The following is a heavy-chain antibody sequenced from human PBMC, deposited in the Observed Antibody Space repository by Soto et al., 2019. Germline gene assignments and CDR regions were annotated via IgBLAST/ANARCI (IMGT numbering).Heavy chain of an antibody. V-gene: IGHV3-21*01. D-gene: IGHD2-21*02. CDR1: GFTFSSYS. CDR2: ISSSSSYI. J-gene: IGHJ3*02. Sequence: GGSLRLSCAASGFTFSSYSMNWVRQAPGKGLEWVSSISSSSSYIYYADSVKGRFTISRDNAKNSLYLQMNSLRAEDTAVYYCARGNADCGGDCYAGAFDIWGQGTMVTVSS. CDR3: ARGNADCGGDCYAGAFDI.